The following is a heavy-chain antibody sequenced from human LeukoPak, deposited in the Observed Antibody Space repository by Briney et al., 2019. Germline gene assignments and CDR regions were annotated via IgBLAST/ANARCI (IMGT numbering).Heavy chain of an antibody. Sequence: ASVKVSCKASGYTFTSYCISWVRQAPGQGLEWMGWISAYNGNTNYAQKLQGRVTMTTDTSTSTAYMELRRLRSDDTAVYYCARPRADNVCGSFYYYYYMDVWGKGTTVTISS. CDR2: ISAYNGNT. CDR1: GYTFTSYC. D-gene: IGHD3-16*01. V-gene: IGHV1-18*01. CDR3: ARPRADNVCGSFYYYYYMDV. J-gene: IGHJ6*03.